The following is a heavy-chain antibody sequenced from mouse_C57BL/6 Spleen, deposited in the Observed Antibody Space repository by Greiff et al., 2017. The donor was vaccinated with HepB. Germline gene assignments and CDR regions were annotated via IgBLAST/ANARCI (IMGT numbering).Heavy chain of an antibody. Sequence: EVMLVESGGGLVKPGGSLKLSCAASGFTFSDYGMHWVRQAPEKGLEWVAYISSGSSTIYYADTVKGRFTISRDNAKNTLFLQMTSLRSEDTAMYYCARPGIVTRYWYFDVWGTGTTVTVSS. CDR2: ISSGSSTI. CDR1: GFTFSDYG. V-gene: IGHV5-17*01. D-gene: IGHD2-5*01. CDR3: ARPGIVTRYWYFDV. J-gene: IGHJ1*03.